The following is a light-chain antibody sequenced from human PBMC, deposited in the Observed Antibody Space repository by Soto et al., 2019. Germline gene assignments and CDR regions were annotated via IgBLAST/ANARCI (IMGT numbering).Light chain of an antibody. CDR2: WAS. V-gene: IGKV4-1*01. J-gene: IGKJ4*01. CDR3: QQYFDVPFT. Sequence: DIVMTQSPDSLAVSLGERATMNCKCSRSVLYKSNNKNHLAWYQQKPGQPPQLIIYWASTRESGVPERFSGSRSGTDFTLTISSLEAEDVAFYWCQQYFDVPFTFGGGTKVEI. CDR1: RSVLYKSNNKNH.